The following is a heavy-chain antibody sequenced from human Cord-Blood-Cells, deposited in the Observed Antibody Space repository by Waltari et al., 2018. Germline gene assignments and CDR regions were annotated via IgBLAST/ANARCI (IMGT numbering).Heavy chain of an antibody. CDR1: GFTFSSYW. CDR2: INSDGSST. V-gene: IGHV3-74*01. CDR3: ATSIVVGTAIEY. J-gene: IGHJ4*02. Sequence: EVQLVESGGGLVQPGGSLRLSCAASGFTFSSYWMHWVRQAPGKGLVWVSRINSDGSSTSYADSVKGRFTISRDNAKNTLYLQMNSLRAEDTAVYYCATSIVVGTAIEYWGQGTLVTVSS. D-gene: IGHD2-21*02.